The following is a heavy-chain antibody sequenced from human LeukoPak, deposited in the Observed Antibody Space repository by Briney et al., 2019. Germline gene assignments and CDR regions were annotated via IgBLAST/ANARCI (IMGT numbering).Heavy chain of an antibody. CDR3: ARQHYLGELSLPWFDP. CDR2: VYYSGTT. J-gene: IGHJ5*02. CDR1: GGSISSDY. D-gene: IGHD3-16*02. Sequence: SETLSLTCTVSGGSISSDYWSWIRQSPGKGLEWIGYVYYSGTTNYNPSLKSRVTISVDTSKNQFSLKLSSVTATDTAMYYCARQHYLGELSLPWFDPWGQGTLVTVSS. V-gene: IGHV4-59*08.